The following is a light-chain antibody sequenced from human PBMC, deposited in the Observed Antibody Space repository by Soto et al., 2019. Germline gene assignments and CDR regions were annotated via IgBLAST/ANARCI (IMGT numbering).Light chain of an antibody. J-gene: IGKJ5*01. V-gene: IGKV3-11*01. CDR2: GAS. Sequence: EIVLTQSPASLSLSPGERATLSCRASQSVDSYLVWYQQKPGQAPRLLIFGASNRATGIPARFSGSGSGTDFTLTINSLEPEDFAVYYCQQRSNWPITFGQGIRLEIK. CDR1: QSVDSY. CDR3: QQRSNWPIT.